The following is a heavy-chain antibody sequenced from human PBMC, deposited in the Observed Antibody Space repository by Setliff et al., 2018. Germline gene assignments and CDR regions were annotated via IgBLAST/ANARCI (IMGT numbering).Heavy chain of an antibody. CDR1: GFSISSGYY. D-gene: IGHD3-3*01. CDR3: ARLGGFLYIDV. J-gene: IGHJ6*03. V-gene: IGHV4-38-2*01. CDR2: IHHSGKA. Sequence: PSETLSLTCAVSGFSISSGYYWGWIRQPPGKGLEWIVNIHHSGKAYYNPSLKSRVTMSVDTSKNHVSLKLSSVTAADTAVYYCARLGGFLYIDVWGKGTTVTVSS.